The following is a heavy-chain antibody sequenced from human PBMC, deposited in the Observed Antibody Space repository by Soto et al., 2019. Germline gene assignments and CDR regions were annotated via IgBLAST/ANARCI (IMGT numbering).Heavy chain of an antibody. Sequence: VSVKVSCKASGYSFTTYYIQWVRNAPGHGPEWLGIINPSSGTTRYAQNFQGRVTLTRDTSTSTVYMELTGLRSEDSAVYYCAREWANNTVIGGVTYQYYHVMDVLGQGTTVTVSS. D-gene: IGHD3-16*01. V-gene: IGHV1-46*01. CDR3: AREWANNTVIGGVTYQYYHVMDV. J-gene: IGHJ6*02. CDR1: GYSFTTYY. CDR2: INPSSGTT.